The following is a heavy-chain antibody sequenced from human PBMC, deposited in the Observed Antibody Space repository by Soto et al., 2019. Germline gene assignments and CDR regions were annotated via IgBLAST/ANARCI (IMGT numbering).Heavy chain of an antibody. Sequence: PSETLSLTCTVSSDSVSSGDYYWSWIRQPPGKGLEWIGDISYSGNTNYNPSLKSRVTMSLDTSNNQFSLNLSSVTAAGTATYYCASHTRREWLLYYSYGMDVWGQGTTVTVSS. D-gene: IGHD3-3*01. V-gene: IGHV4-61*08. CDR1: SDSVSSGDYY. CDR2: ISYSGNT. J-gene: IGHJ6*02. CDR3: ASHTRREWLLYYSYGMDV.